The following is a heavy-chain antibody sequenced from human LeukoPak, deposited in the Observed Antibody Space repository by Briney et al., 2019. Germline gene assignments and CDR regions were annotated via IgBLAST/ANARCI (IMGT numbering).Heavy chain of an antibody. Sequence: GGSLRLSCIASGFTFSTYTMSWVRQAPGEGLKWVSGILVNGGTYYADSVKGRFTISRDNSKNTLYLQMNSLRADDTAVYYCAKDRIYADGLWDFDYWGQGTLVTVSS. CDR2: ILVNGGT. V-gene: IGHV3-23*01. CDR1: GFTFSTYT. D-gene: IGHD3-10*01. CDR3: AKDRIYADGLWDFDY. J-gene: IGHJ4*02.